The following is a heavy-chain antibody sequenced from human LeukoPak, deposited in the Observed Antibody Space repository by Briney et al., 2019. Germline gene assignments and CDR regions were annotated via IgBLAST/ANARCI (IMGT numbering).Heavy chain of an antibody. J-gene: IGHJ4*02. Sequence: SVKVSCKASGGTFSSYAISWVRQAPGQGLGWMGGIIPIFGTANYAQKFQGRVTITADGSTSTAYMELSSLRSEDTAVYYCARGSEQWELLWYWGQGTLVTVSS. CDR3: ARGSEQWELLWY. CDR1: GGTFSSYA. CDR2: IIPIFGTA. D-gene: IGHD1-26*01. V-gene: IGHV1-69*13.